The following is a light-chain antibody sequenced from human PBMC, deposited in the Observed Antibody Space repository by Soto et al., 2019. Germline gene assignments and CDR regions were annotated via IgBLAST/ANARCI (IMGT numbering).Light chain of an antibody. J-gene: IGLJ2*01. CDR1: SSDVGGYNY. Sequence: QSALTQPASVSGSPGQSITISCTGTSSDVGGYNYVSWCQQHPGKAPKLTIYDVSNRPSGVSNRFSGSKSGNTASLTISGLQAEDEADYFCSSYTTSSTVVFGGGTKLTVL. V-gene: IGLV2-14*01. CDR3: SSYTTSSTVV. CDR2: DVS.